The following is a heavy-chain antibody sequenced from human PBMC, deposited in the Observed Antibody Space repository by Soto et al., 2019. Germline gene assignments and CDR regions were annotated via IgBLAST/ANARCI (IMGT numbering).Heavy chain of an antibody. Sequence: EVQLVESGGGLVQPGGSLRLSCEASGFTFSAYWMGWVRQAPGTGLQWVATIKTDGSDKYYVDSVTGRFTISKDNDKNSLYLQLNTLRDEDTGVYYCARPVRGSPEDVWGQGTTVTVSS. J-gene: IGHJ6*02. CDR2: IKTDGSDK. CDR3: ARPVRGSPEDV. D-gene: IGHD3-16*01. V-gene: IGHV3-7*05. CDR1: GFTFSAYW.